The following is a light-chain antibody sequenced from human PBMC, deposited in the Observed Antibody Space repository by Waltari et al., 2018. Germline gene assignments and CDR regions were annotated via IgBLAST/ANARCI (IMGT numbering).Light chain of an antibody. J-gene: IGLJ3*02. Sequence: QSALTQPASVSGSPGQSITVSCTGSSSDIGDYNYVSWYQQHPGKVPKLMIYDVNKRPSGVSHRFFGSKSGTTASLTISGLQPEDEAAYYCASYTSSGALMFGGGTKVTVL. CDR1: SSDIGDYNY. CDR3: ASYTSSGALM. CDR2: DVN. V-gene: IGLV2-14*03.